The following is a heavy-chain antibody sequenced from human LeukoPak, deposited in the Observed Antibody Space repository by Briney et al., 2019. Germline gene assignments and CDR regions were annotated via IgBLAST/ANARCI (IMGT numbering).Heavy chain of an antibody. V-gene: IGHV3-74*01. J-gene: IGHJ6*02. CDR2: INPDGSSI. Sequence: GGSLRLSCAASGFTFSSYWMHWVRQAPGKGMVWVSYINPDGSSITYADSVKGRSTISRDSAKNTLYLQMNSLRGEDTAVYYCARDLDFSVDVWGQGTTVIVSS. D-gene: IGHD3/OR15-3a*01. CDR1: GFTFSSYW. CDR3: ARDLDFSVDV.